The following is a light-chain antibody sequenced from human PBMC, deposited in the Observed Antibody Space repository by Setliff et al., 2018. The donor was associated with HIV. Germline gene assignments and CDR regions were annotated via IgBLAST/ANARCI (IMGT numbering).Light chain of an antibody. CDR2: EVS. V-gene: IGLV2-14*01. J-gene: IGLJ1*01. Sequence: QSVLAQPASVSGSPGQSITISCTGTSTDVGGYNYASWYQQHPGKAPKLMIYEVSHRPSGVSYRFSGSKSDNTASLTISGLQAEDEADYYCSSYTNSSTYVFGTGTKVTVL. CDR3: SSYTNSSTYV. CDR1: STDVGGYNY.